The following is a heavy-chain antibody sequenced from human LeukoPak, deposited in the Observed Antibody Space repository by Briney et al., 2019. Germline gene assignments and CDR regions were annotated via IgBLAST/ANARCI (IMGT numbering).Heavy chain of an antibody. Sequence: GGSLRLSCAASGFTFSSYAMSWVRQAPGKGLECISGFSGSGGSTYYADSVKGRFTISRDNSKNTLYLQMNSLRVEDTAVYYCAKDFVGTGNFRGGDYWGQGTLVTVSS. CDR3: AKDFVGTGNFRGGDY. J-gene: IGHJ4*02. CDR1: GFTFSSYA. CDR2: FSGSGGST. V-gene: IGHV3-23*01. D-gene: IGHD2-8*02.